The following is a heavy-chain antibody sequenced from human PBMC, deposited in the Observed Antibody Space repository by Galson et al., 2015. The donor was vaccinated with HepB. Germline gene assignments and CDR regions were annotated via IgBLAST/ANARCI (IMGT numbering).Heavy chain of an antibody. Sequence: SVKVSCKASGDTFSSYAISWVRQAPGQGLEWMGRISPNHGIANYAQKFQGRVTITTDKSTSTAYMELSSLRSEDTAVYYCARDGQLRGGYWGQGTLVTVSS. CDR2: ISPNHGIA. D-gene: IGHD2-2*01. V-gene: IGHV1-69*04. CDR1: GDTFSSYA. CDR3: ARDGQLRGGY. J-gene: IGHJ4*02.